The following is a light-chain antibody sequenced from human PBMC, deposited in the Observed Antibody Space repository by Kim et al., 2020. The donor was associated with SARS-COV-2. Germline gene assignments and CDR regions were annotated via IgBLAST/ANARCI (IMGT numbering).Light chain of an antibody. J-gene: IGLJ3*02. CDR1: TSNIGSNT. Sequence: QSVLTQPPSASGTPGQRVTISCSGSTSNIGSNTVNWYQQLPGTAPKVLIYNDNQRPSGVPDRFSGSKSGTSASLAISGLQSEDEAVYYCSTWDDSLSSWLFGGGTQLTVL. CDR2: NDN. CDR3: STWDDSLSSWL. V-gene: IGLV1-44*01.